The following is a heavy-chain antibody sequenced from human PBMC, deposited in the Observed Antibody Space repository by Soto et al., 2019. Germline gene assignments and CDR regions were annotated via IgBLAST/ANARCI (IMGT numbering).Heavy chain of an antibody. CDR2: ISGSSSDI. V-gene: IGHV3-21*01. CDR3: ARTDYGDYVRAAFDI. D-gene: IGHD4-17*01. Sequence: EVQLVESGGGLVKPGGSLRLSCAASGFTFSSHNMNWVRQAPGKGLEWVSCISGSSSDIFYADSVKGRFTISRDNAKNSLYLQMHSLRAEDTAVYYCARTDYGDYVRAAFDIWGQGTMVTVSS. CDR1: GFTFSSHN. J-gene: IGHJ3*02.